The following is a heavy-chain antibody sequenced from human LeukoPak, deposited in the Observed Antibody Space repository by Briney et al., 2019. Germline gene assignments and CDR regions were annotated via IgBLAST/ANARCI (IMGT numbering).Heavy chain of an antibody. CDR3: ARRLSGSQDT. CDR2: IKQDGSEK. CDR1: GFTFSNYW. V-gene: IGHV3-7*01. J-gene: IGHJ5*02. Sequence: PGGSLRLSCAASGFTFSNYWVSWVRQAPGKGLEWVANIKQDGSEKYYVDSVKGRITITRDNAKNSLYLQMNSLRAEDTAVYYCARRLSGSQDTWGQGTLVTVSS. D-gene: IGHD1-26*01.